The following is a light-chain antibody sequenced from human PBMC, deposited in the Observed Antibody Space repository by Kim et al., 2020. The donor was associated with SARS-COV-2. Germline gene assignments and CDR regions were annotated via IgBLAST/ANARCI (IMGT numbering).Light chain of an antibody. J-gene: IGLJ2*01. CDR2: GKN. CDR3: NSRGSNDNVP. V-gene: IGLV3-19*01. CDR1: SLRSYY. Sequence: SSELTQDPAVSVALGQTVRITCQGDSLRSYYATWYQQKPGQAPIVVIYGKNNGPSGIPDRFSGSSSGDTASLTITGTQAGDEADYYCNSRGSNDNVPFGG.